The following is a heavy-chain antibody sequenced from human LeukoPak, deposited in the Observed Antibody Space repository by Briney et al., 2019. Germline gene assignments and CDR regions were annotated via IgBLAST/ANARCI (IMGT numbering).Heavy chain of an antibody. CDR3: TNSYGYGEIDY. V-gene: IGHV3-15*07. J-gene: IGHJ4*02. D-gene: IGHD5-18*01. CDR2: IKSKTDGGTT. Sequence: AGGSLRLSCAASGFTFSNAWMNWVRQAPGKGLEWVGRIKSKTDGGTTDYAAPVKGRFTISRDDSKNTLYLQMNSLKTEDTAVYYCTNSYGYGEIDYWGQGTLVTVSS. CDR1: GFTFSNAW.